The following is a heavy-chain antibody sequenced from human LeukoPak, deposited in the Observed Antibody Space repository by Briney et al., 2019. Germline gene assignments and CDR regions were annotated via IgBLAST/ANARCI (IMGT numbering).Heavy chain of an antibody. CDR2: IRYDGSDK. V-gene: IGHV3-30*02. CDR3: AKIGAVAGHFDY. CDR1: GFTFSRYG. J-gene: IGHJ4*02. Sequence: GGSLRLPCAASGFTFSRYGMHWVRQAPAKGLEGVAFIRYDGSDKYYADSVKGRFTVSRDNSKNTLYLQMNSLRAEDTAVYYCAKIGAVAGHFDYWGQGTLVTVSS. D-gene: IGHD6-19*01.